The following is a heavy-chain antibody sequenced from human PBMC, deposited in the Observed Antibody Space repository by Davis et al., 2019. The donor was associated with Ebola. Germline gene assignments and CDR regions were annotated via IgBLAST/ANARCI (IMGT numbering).Heavy chain of an antibody. V-gene: IGHV1-69*06. CDR2: IIPIFGTA. CDR3: ARERRISIAARRDYYYGMDV. D-gene: IGHD6-6*01. J-gene: IGHJ6*02. Sequence: SVKVSCKASGGTFSSYAISWMRQAPGQGLEWMGGIIPIFGTANYAQKFQGRVTITADKSTSTAYMELSSLRSEDTAVYYCARERRISIAARRDYYYGMDVWGQGTTVTVSS. CDR1: GGTFSSYA.